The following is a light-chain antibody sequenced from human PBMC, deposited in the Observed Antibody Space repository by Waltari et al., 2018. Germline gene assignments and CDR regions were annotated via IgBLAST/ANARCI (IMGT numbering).Light chain of an antibody. Sequence: DIQMTQSPSSLSASVGDRVTIACRASQDIGTYLAWYQQKPGNVPKLLIYDASTLQPGVPSRFSGSGSGTDFTLTISSLQPADVATYYCQKYNSAPRTFGQGP. CDR3: QKYNSAPRT. CDR1: QDIGTY. CDR2: DAS. V-gene: IGKV1-27*01. J-gene: IGKJ1*01.